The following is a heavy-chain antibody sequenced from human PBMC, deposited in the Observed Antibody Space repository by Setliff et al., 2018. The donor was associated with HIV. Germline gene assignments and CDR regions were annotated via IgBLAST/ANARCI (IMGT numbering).Heavy chain of an antibody. V-gene: IGHV1-46*02. CDR1: GYYFNIDY. J-gene: IGHJ4*02. D-gene: IGHD6-13*01. CDR2: VSPFDDGT. CDR3: ARKRGAATGTDYFDY. Sequence: ASVKVSCKPFGYYFNIDYMHWVRQAPGQGLEWMAMVSPFDDGTNYAQKFQGRVTMTRDTSTSTVYMELRSLRSEDSAVYYCARKRGAATGTDYFDYWGQGTLVTVSS.